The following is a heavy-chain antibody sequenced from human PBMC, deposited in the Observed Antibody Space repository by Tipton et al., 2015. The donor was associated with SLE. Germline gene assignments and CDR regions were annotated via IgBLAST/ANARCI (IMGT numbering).Heavy chain of an antibody. CDR2: INPTGIT. V-gene: IGHV4-34*01. CDR1: SGSFNNYF. Sequence: TLSLTCTVYSGSFNNYFWCWVRQPPGKGLEWIGEINPTGITNSSPSLKSRVTMSVDTTKNQFSLKLSSVTAADTAVYYCARDIIYYGSGRATYGMDVWGQGTTVTVSS. CDR3: ARDIIYYGSGRATYGMDV. J-gene: IGHJ6*02. D-gene: IGHD3-10*01.